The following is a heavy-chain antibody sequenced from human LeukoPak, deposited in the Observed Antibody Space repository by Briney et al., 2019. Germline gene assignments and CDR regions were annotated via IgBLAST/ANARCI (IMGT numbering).Heavy chain of an antibody. V-gene: IGHV1-24*01. CDR2: FDPEDGET. CDR1: GYTLTELS. D-gene: IGHD2-2*01. CDR3: ASGIVVGILAAFDI. J-gene: IGHJ3*02. Sequence: ASVKVSCKVSGYTLTELSMHWVRQAPGKGLEWMGGFDPEDGETIYAQKFQGRVTMTEDTSTDTAYMELSRLRSEDTAVYYCASGIVVGILAAFDIWGQGTMVTVSS.